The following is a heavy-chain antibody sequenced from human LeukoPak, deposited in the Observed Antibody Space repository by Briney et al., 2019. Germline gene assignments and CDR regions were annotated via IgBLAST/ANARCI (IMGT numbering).Heavy chain of an antibody. V-gene: IGHV1-18*01. CDR2: IGPYNGNT. Sequence: ASVKVSCKASGYSFITYGISWVRQAPGQGLEWMGWIGPYNGNTNYAQKFQGRLTMTTDTSTSTAYMELRSLRSDDTAMYYCARGPKVGATRGDYWGQGTLVTVSS. D-gene: IGHD1-26*01. CDR3: ARGPKVGATRGDY. CDR1: GYSFITYG. J-gene: IGHJ4*02.